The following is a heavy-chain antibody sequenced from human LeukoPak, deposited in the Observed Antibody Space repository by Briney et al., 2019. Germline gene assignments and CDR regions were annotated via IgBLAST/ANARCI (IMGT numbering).Heavy chain of an antibody. V-gene: IGHV3-30-3*01. CDR2: ISYDGSNK. J-gene: IGHJ6*02. CDR1: GFTFSSYA. D-gene: IGHD2-8*01. CDR3: ARGGKRYYCTNGVCPSQKDYYYGMDV. Sequence: GGSLRLSCAASGFTFSSYAMHWVRQAPGKGLEWVAVISYDGSNKYYADSVKGRFTISRDNSKNTLYLQMNSLRAEDTAVYYCARGGKRYYCTNGVCPSQKDYYYGMDVWGQGTTVTVSS.